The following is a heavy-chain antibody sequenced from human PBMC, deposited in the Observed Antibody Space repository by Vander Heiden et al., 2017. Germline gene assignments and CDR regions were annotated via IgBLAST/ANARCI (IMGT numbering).Heavy chain of an antibody. V-gene: IGHV3-7*01. CDR1: GFTFSSYG. J-gene: IGHJ4*02. CDR3: ARHGGEQWLVRGDYFDY. CDR2: IKQDGSEK. D-gene: IGHD6-19*01. Sequence: EVQLVESGGGLVQPGGSLRLSCAASGFTFSSYGMSWVRQAPGKGLEWVANIKQDGSEKYYVDSVKGRVTISRDNAKNSLYLQMNSLRAEDTAVYYCARHGGEQWLVRGDYFDYWGQGTLVTVSS.